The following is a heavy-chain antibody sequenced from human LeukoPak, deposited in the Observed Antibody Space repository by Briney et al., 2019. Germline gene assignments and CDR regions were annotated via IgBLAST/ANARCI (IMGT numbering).Heavy chain of an antibody. Sequence: GGSLRLSCAASGFTFDDYAMHWVRQAPGKGLEWVSGISWNSGSIGYADSVKGRFTISRDNAKNSLYLQMNSLRAEDMALYHCAIDTGARGYCSSTSCYTDYYMDFWGKGTTVTVSS. CDR2: ISWNSGSI. V-gene: IGHV3-9*03. CDR1: GFTFDDYA. CDR3: AIDTGARGYCSSTSCYTDYYMDF. J-gene: IGHJ6*03. D-gene: IGHD2-2*02.